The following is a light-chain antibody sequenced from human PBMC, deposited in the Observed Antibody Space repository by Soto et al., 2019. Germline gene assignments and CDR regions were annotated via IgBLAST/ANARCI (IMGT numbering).Light chain of an antibody. CDR3: QQLSGFPWT. Sequence: IQMTQSPSSLSASVGDRVTITCRASQSISSYLNWYQQKPGKAPKLLIYAASSLQSGVPSRFSGSGSGTDFTLTISSLQPEDFATYSCQQLSGFPWTFGQGTKVDI. CDR1: QSISSY. J-gene: IGKJ1*01. CDR2: AAS. V-gene: IGKV1-39*01.